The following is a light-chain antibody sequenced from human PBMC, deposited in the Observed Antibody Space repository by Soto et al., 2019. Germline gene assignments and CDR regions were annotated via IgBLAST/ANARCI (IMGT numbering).Light chain of an antibody. V-gene: IGKV1-39*01. CDR3: QQSYSAWT. CDR1: QSISSY. CDR2: AAF. Sequence: DIQMTQSPSSLSASVGDRVTITCRASQSISSYLNWYQQIPGKAPKLLIYAAFSLQSGVPSRFSGSGSGTDFTLTISRLQPEDFATYFCQQSYSAWTFGQGTKVEIK. J-gene: IGKJ1*01.